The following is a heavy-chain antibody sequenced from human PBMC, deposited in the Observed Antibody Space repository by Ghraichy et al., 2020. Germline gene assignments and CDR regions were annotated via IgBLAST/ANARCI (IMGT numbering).Heavy chain of an antibody. D-gene: IGHD4-23*01. CDR3: ARASTVVRFYYYGGMDV. V-gene: IGHV3-48*02. J-gene: IGHJ6*02. CDR2: ITSGSRSK. Sequence: GESLNISCVGSGFTFSGYGMNWVRQSPGKGLEWVSYITSGSRSKFHADSVKGRFTVSRDNAQNSLSLQMNSLRDEDTAVYYCARASTVVRFYYYGGMDVWGQGTTVTVSS. CDR1: GFTFSGYG.